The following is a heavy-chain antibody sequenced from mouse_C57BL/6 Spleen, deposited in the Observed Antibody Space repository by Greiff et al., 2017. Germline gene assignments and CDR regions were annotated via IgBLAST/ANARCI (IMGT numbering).Heavy chain of an antibody. V-gene: IGHV1-81*01. D-gene: IGHD2-4*01. J-gene: IGHJ4*01. Sequence: QVQLQQSGAELARPGASVKLSCKASGYTFTGYDISWVKQRTGQGLEWIGEIYPRSGNTYYNEKFKGKATLTADKSSRTAYMELRSLTSEDSAVYFCARRDDYDDYYAMDYWGQGTSVTVSS. CDR1: GYTFTGYD. CDR3: ARRDDYDDYYAMDY. CDR2: IYPRSGNT.